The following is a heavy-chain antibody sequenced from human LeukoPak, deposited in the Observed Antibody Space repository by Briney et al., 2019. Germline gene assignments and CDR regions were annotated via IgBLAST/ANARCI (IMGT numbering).Heavy chain of an antibody. J-gene: IGHJ6*02. CDR3: ARDTYYYGSGSYYNGVYYYYGMDV. CDR1: GGSISSGGYY. Sequence: SEILSLTCTVSGGSISSGGYYWSWIRQHPGKGLEWIGYIYYSGSTYYNPSLKSRVTISVDTSKNQFSLKLSSVTAADTAVYYCARDTYYYGSGSYYNGVYYYYGMDVWGQGTTVTVSS. D-gene: IGHD3-10*01. V-gene: IGHV4-31*03. CDR2: IYYSGST.